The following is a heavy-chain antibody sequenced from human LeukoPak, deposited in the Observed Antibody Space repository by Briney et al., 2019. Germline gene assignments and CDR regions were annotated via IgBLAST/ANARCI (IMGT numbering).Heavy chain of an antibody. D-gene: IGHD3-16*01. CDR2: IRSKANSYAT. J-gene: IGHJ3*02. CDR1: GFTLSGSA. CDR3: TSRVRPGDAFDI. V-gene: IGHV3-73*01. Sequence: GGSLRLSCAASGFTLSGSAMHWVRQASGKGLEWVGRIRSKANSYATAYAASVKGRFTISRDDSKNTAYLQMNSLKTEDTAVYYCTSRVRPGDAFDIWGQGTMVTVSS.